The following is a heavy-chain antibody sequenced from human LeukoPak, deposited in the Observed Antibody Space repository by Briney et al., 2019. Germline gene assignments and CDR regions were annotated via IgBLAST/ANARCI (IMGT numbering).Heavy chain of an antibody. CDR3: AKTLSYSSGWVY. Sequence: PGGSLRPSCAASGFTFSNYAMTWVRQAPGKGLEWVSGISGSGGSTYYADFVKGRFTISRDNSKSTLYLQMNSLRAENTAVYYCAKTLSYSSGWVYWGQGTLVTVSS. CDR2: ISGSGGST. V-gene: IGHV3-23*01. J-gene: IGHJ4*02. D-gene: IGHD6-19*01. CDR1: GFTFSNYA.